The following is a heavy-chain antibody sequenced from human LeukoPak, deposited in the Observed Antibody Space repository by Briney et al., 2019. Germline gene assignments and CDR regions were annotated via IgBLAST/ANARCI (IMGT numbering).Heavy chain of an antibody. CDR2: IYHSGST. J-gene: IGHJ6*03. CDR1: GGSISSGSYY. CDR3: ARDIRYSSGWVYYMDV. Sequence: SQTLSLTCTVSGGSISSGSYYWTWIRQPPGKGLEWIGSIYHSGSTNYNPSLKSRVTISVDTSKNQFSLKLSSVTAADTAVYYCARDIRYSSGWVYYMDVWGKGTTVTISS. D-gene: IGHD6-19*01. V-gene: IGHV4-61*02.